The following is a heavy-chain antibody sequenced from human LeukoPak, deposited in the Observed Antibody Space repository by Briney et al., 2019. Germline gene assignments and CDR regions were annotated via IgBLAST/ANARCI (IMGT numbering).Heavy chain of an antibody. D-gene: IGHD6-19*01. CDR1: GFTFSSYA. J-gene: IGHJ6*02. CDR2: ISGSGGST. Sequence: PGGSLRLSCTASGFTFSSYAMSWVRQAPGKGLEWVSAISGSGGSTYYADSVKGRFTISRDNSKNTLYLQMNSLRAEDTAVYYCAKDLSSGWYIGKMDVWGQGTTVTVS. V-gene: IGHV3-23*01. CDR3: AKDLSSGWYIGKMDV.